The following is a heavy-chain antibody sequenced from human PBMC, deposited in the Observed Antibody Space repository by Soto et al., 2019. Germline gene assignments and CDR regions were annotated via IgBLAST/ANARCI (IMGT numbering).Heavy chain of an antibody. D-gene: IGHD5-18*01. CDR3: ARTPGVQLWSLDAFDI. Sequence: GGSLRLSCAASGFTFSSYSMNWVRQAPGKGLEWVSSISSSSSYIYYADSVKGRFTISRDNAKNSLYLQMNSLRAEDTAVYYCARTPGVQLWSLDAFDIWGQGTMVTVSS. J-gene: IGHJ3*02. CDR2: ISSSSSYI. V-gene: IGHV3-21*01. CDR1: GFTFSSYS.